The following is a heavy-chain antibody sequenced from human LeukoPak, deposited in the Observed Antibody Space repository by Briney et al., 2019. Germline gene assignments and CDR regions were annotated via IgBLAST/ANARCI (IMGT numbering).Heavy chain of an antibody. Sequence: PGGSLRLSCAASGFTFSSYGVHWVRQAPGKGLEWVAFIRYDGSNKYYADSVKGRFTISRDNAKNTLYLQMNSLRAEDTAVYYCAKDSSRYCSSTSCSFYFQHWGQGTLVTVSS. D-gene: IGHD2-2*01. J-gene: IGHJ1*01. CDR1: GFTFSSYG. V-gene: IGHV3-30*02. CDR3: AKDSSRYCSSTSCSFYFQH. CDR2: IRYDGSNK.